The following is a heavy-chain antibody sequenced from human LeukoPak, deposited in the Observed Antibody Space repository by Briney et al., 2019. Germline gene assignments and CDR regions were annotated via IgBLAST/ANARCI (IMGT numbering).Heavy chain of an antibody. V-gene: IGHV4-34*01. CDR1: GGSFSGYY. CDR2: INHIGST. J-gene: IGHJ4*02. D-gene: IGHD3-22*01. CDR3: ARGPLLTRVYDSSGYYLNY. Sequence: PSETLSLTCAVYGGSFSGYYWSWIRQPPGKGLEWIGEINHIGSTNYNPSLKSRVTISVDTSKNQFSLKLSSVTAADTAVYYCARGPLLTRVYDSSGYYLNYWGQGILVTVSS.